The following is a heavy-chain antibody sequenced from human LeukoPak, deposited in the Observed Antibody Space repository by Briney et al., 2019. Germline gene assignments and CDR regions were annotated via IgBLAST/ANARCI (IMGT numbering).Heavy chain of an antibody. J-gene: IGHJ4*02. V-gene: IGHV1-24*01. CDR2: FDPEDGET. CDR1: GYTLTELA. Sequence: ASVKVSCKVSGYTLTELAMHWVRQASGKGLEWMGGFDPEDGETIYAQKFQGRVTMTEDTSTDTAYMELSSLGSEDTAVYYCATQARGYFYYWGQGTLVTVSS. CDR3: ATQARGYFYY.